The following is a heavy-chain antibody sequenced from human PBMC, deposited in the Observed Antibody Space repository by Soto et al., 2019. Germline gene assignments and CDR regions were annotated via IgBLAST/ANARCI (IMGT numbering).Heavy chain of an antibody. Sequence: GGSLRLSCSGSGFTFGDFNVNCVRQAPGKGLEWVSFIRSRAYGKTTEYAASVKSRFTVSRDDSKGIAYLQMDSLTTDDTAVYYCTRVGTMMEVRGALDIWGQGTMVTVSS. CDR2: IRSRAYGKTT. D-gene: IGHD3-10*01. CDR3: TRVGTMMEVRGALDI. J-gene: IGHJ3*02. CDR1: GFTFGDFN. V-gene: IGHV3-49*04.